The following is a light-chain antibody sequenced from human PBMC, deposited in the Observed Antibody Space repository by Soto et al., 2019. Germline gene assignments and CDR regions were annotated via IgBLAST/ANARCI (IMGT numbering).Light chain of an antibody. CDR2: GAS. CDR1: QSVSSN. V-gene: IGKV3-15*01. CDR3: QQYNNWPPWT. J-gene: IGKJ1*01. Sequence: EIVMTQSPATLSVSPGERATLSCRASQSVSSNLAWYQHKPGQAPRLLIYGASTRATGIPARLSGSGSGTEFTLTISSLQSEAFAVYYCQQYNNWPPWTFCQGTKVEIK.